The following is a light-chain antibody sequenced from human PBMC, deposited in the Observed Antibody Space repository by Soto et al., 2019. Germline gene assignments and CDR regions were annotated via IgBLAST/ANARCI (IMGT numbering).Light chain of an antibody. CDR2: GAY. Sequence: EIVMTHSRATLSVSAGEGVSICCSASQSVSSNLAWYQQRPGQAHRLLIYGAYTRATGIPDRFSGSGSGTEFTLTISSLQSEDFAFYYGQQYKNWPPITCGHGTRLEIK. V-gene: IGKV3-15*01. CDR1: QSVSSN. J-gene: IGKJ5*01. CDR3: QQYKNWPPIT.